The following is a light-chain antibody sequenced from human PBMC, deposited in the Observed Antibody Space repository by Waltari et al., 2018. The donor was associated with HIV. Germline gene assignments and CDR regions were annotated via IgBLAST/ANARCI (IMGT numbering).Light chain of an antibody. Sequence: QSALTQPPSASGSRGQSVTISCTGTSSDVGAYNYVSWYQQYPGMAPKLIIYEVNNRPSGVPDCLSAATSGNTASRTVSGLQAEDEADFYCSSYAGSAVVFGGGTKLTVL. CDR1: SSDVGAYNY. J-gene: IGLJ2*01. CDR2: EVN. V-gene: IGLV2-8*01. CDR3: SSYAGSAVV.